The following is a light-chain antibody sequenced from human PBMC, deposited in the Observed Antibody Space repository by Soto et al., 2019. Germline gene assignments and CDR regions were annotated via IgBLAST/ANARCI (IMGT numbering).Light chain of an antibody. CDR1: QSVRSN. V-gene: IGKV3-15*01. CDR3: QHYDSLPIT. J-gene: IGKJ5*01. CDR2: GAS. Sequence: TVMTQSPATLSVSPGERVTLSCRASQSVRSNLAWYQQKPGLAPRVLIYGASSRATGIPTRFSCSGSGTEFTLTLGSLQSEDFAVFYCQHYDSLPITFGQGTRLEIK.